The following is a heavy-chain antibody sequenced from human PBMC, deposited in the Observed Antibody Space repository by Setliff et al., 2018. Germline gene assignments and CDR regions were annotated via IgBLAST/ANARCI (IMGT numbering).Heavy chain of an antibody. CDR3: ARDSSSSWYRSGNGEPDAFDI. D-gene: IGHD6-13*01. J-gene: IGHJ3*02. CDR2: IYYSGNSNYDT. V-gene: IGHV4-59*12. Sequence: PSETLSLTCIVSGGSINSYYWNWIRQPPGKGLGWIGYIYYSGNSNYDTNYNPSLNSRLTISVDTSKNQFSLRLTSVTAADTAVYYCARDSSSSWYRSGNGEPDAFDIWGQGTMVTVSS. CDR1: GGSINSYY.